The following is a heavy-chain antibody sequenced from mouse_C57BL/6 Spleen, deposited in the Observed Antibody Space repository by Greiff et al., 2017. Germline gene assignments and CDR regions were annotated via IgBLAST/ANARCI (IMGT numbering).Heavy chain of an antibody. CDR1: GYAFSSSW. V-gene: IGHV1-82*01. D-gene: IGHD3-1*01. CDR3: ARGGDSGFAY. Sequence: VQLQQSGPELVKPGASVKISCKASGYAFSSSWMNWVKQRPGKGLEWIGRIYPGDGDTNSNGKFKGKATLTADKSSSTAYMQLSSLTSEDSAVYFCARGGDSGFAYWGQGTLVTVSA. J-gene: IGHJ3*01. CDR2: IYPGDGDT.